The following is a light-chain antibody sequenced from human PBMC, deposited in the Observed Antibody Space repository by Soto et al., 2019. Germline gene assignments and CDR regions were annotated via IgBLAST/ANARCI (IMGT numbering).Light chain of an antibody. CDR2: STT. CDR3: VLYMDSGIWV. J-gene: IGLJ3*02. Sequence: QTVVTQEPSVSVSPGGTVTLTCGLSSGSVSLSHYSSWYRQTPGQAPRTLIYSTTLRSSGVPDRFSGSILGNKAALSITGAQADDESHYYCVLYMDSGIWVFGGGTKRTVL. CDR1: SGSVSLSHY. V-gene: IGLV8-61*01.